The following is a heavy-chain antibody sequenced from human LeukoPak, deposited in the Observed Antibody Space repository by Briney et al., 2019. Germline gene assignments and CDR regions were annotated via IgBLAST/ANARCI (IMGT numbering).Heavy chain of an antibody. D-gene: IGHD6-19*01. CDR3: ARRWLVLSGFSHFDY. V-gene: IGHV4-34*01. CDR1: GGSFSGYY. CDR2: INHSGST. J-gene: IGHJ4*02. Sequence: PSETLSLTCAVYGGSFSGYYWSWIRQPPGKGLEWIGEINHSGSTNYNPSLKSRVTISVDTSKNQFSLKLSSVTAADTAVYYCARRWLVLSGFSHFDYWGQGTLVTVSS.